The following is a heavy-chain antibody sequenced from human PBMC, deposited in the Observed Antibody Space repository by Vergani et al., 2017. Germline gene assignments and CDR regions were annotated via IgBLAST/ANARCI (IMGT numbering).Heavy chain of an antibody. V-gene: IGHV3-33*01. Sequence: QVQLVESGGGVVQPGRSLRLSCAASGFTFNQYGMHWVRQAPGKGLEWVTVTWYDGNNKQYADSVKGRFTISRDNSKSTMYLQMNSLRDEDTGGYYCARDLRLLYNRFDPWGQGTLVTVSS. J-gene: IGHJ5*02. D-gene: IGHD1-14*01. CDR3: ARDLRLLYNRFDP. CDR2: TWYDGNNK. CDR1: GFTFNQYG.